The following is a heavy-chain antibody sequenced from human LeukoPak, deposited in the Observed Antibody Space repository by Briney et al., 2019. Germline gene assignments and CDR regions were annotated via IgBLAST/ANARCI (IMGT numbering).Heavy chain of an antibody. V-gene: IGHV1-2*06. CDR2: INPKSGGT. D-gene: IGHD6-6*01. CDR3: AIEYSSPN. Sequence: ASVKVSCKASGYTFTGYYMHWVRQAPGQGLEWMGRINPKSGGTNHAQKFRGRVTMTRDTSISTAYMELSRLRSDDTAVYYCAIEYSSPNWGQGTLVTVSS. J-gene: IGHJ4*02. CDR1: GYTFTGYY.